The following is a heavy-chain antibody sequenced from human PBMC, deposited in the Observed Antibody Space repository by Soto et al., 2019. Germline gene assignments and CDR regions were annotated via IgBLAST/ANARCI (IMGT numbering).Heavy chain of an antibody. CDR3: ATRLSRSYYYGMDV. CDR1: GYTLTELS. Sequence: XSVKVSCKVSGYTLTELSMHWVRQAPGKGLEWMGGFDPEDGETIYAQKFQGRVTMTEDTSTDTAYMELSSLRSEDTAVYYCATRLSRSYYYGMDVWGQGTTVTVSS. CDR2: FDPEDGET. V-gene: IGHV1-24*01. J-gene: IGHJ6*02.